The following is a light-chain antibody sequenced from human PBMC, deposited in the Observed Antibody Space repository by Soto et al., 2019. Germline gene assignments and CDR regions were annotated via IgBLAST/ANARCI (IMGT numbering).Light chain of an antibody. Sequence: QSALTQPASVSGSPGQSITISCTGTSSDVGGYNHVSWYQQHPGEAPKLMIYDVSSRPSGVSNRFSGSKAADTASLTISGLQAEDEADYYCSSFASTDTPMVFGGGATVTVL. CDR2: DVS. J-gene: IGLJ2*01. V-gene: IGLV2-14*03. CDR3: SSFASTDTPMV. CDR1: SSDVGGYNH.